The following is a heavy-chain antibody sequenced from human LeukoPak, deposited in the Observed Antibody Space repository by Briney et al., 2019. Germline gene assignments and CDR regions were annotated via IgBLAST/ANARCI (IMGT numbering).Heavy chain of an antibody. CDR1: GYTFTSYG. D-gene: IGHD6-13*01. CDR2: ISAYNGNT. V-gene: IGHV1-18*01. J-gene: IGHJ4*02. CDR3: ARKRRGYSSSWPPDY. Sequence: ASVMVSCKTSGYTFTSYGISWVRQAPGQGLEWMGWISAYNGNTNYAQKVQGRVTMTRNTSISTAYMELSSLRSEDTAVYYCARKRRGYSSSWPPDYWGQGTLVTVSS.